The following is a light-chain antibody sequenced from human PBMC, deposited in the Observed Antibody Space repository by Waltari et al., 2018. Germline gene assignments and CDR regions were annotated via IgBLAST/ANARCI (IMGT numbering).Light chain of an antibody. J-gene: IGLJ1*01. CDR3: SSYTTGSTHYV. CDR1: SSDIGAYNF. Sequence: QSALTQPASVSGSPGQSITISCTGTSSDIGAYNFVSWYQKHPCKAPKVMIYDVNNRPSGVSSRFSGSKSGNTASLTISGLQAEDEADYYCSSYTTGSTHYVFGSGTKVTVL. CDR2: DVN. V-gene: IGLV2-14*03.